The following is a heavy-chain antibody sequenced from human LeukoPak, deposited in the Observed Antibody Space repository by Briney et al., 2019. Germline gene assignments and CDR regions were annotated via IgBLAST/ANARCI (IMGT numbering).Heavy chain of an antibody. D-gene: IGHD6-13*01. CDR2: ISWNSGGI. V-gene: IGHV3-9*01. CDR3: AAAAGAFDI. J-gene: IGHJ3*02. CDR1: GFTFDDYA. Sequence: GGSLRLSCAASGFTFDDYAMHWVRQAPGKGLEWVSGISWNSGGIGYADSVKGRFTISRDNAKNSLYLQMNSLRAEDTALYYCAAAAGAFDIWGQGTMVTVSS.